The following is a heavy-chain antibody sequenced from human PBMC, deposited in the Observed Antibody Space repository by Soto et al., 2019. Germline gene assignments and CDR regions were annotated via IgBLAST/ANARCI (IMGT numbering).Heavy chain of an antibody. CDR1: VFIFSNYA. CDR3: AKDSYSHNCIYDPFDI. J-gene: IGHJ3*02. V-gene: IGHV3-23*01. CDR2: IGGEAVST. D-gene: IGHD1-1*01. Sequence: EVQLLESGGGLVQPGGSLRLSCAASVFIFSNYAMSWVRQGPGKGLEWVSVIGGEAVSTNCADSVKGRCTVSRDNSKNTVYLQLDSLRDDDTAVYHCAKDSYSHNCIYDPFDIWGQGTMVTVS.